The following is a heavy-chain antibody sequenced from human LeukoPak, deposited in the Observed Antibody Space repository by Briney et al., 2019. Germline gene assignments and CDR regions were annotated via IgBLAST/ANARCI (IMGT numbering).Heavy chain of an antibody. CDR1: GFAFSSYA. V-gene: IGHV3-23*01. CDR3: AKAPLRSCTGAFCYPFDY. J-gene: IGHJ4*02. D-gene: IGHD2-8*02. Sequence: GGSLRLSCAVSGFAFSSYAMSWVRQAPGKGLEWVSYITSGGTTIYYADSVKGRFTISRDNSKNTLYLQMNSLRAEDTAVYYCAKAPLRSCTGAFCYPFDYWGQGTLVTVSS. CDR2: ITSGGTTI.